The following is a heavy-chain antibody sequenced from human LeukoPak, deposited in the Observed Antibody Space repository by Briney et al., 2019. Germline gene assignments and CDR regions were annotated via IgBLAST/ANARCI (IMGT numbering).Heavy chain of an antibody. CDR1: GFTFSTYA. CDR3: ARDITGGGSYYGPDY. V-gene: IGHV3-23*01. D-gene: IGHD1-26*01. CDR2: ISGSGGST. Sequence: GGSLRLSCAASGFTFSTYAMSWVRQAPGKGLEWVSAISGSGGSTYYADSVKGRFTISRDNSKNTLYLQMNSLRAEDTAVYYCARDITGGGSYYGPDYWGQGTLVTVSS. J-gene: IGHJ4*02.